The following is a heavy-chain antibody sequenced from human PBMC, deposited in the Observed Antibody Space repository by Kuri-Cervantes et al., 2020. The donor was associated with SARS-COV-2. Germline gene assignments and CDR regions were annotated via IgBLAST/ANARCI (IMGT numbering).Heavy chain of an antibody. CDR1: GFTFSTYA. V-gene: IGHV3-48*03. D-gene: IGHD3-3*01. CDR2: ISSSGSTI. Sequence: GESLKISCAASGFTFSTYAMSWVRQAPGKGLEWVSYISSSGSTIYYADSVKGRFTISRVNAKNSLYLQMNSLRAEDTAVYYCASGFVEGGFDYWGQGTLVTVSS. CDR3: ASGFVEGGFDY. J-gene: IGHJ4*02.